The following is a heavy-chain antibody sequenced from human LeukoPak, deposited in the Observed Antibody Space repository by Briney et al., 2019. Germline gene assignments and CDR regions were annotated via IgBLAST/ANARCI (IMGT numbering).Heavy chain of an antibody. Sequence: GASVKVSCKASGYTFTGYYMHWVRQAPGQGLEWMGWISAYNGNTNYAQKLQGRVTMTTDTSTSTAYMELRSLRSDDTAVYYCARGYGSGSYYSWGQGTLVTVSS. J-gene: IGHJ5*02. CDR1: GYTFTGYY. CDR2: ISAYNGNT. V-gene: IGHV1-18*04. CDR3: ARGYGSGSYYS. D-gene: IGHD3-10*01.